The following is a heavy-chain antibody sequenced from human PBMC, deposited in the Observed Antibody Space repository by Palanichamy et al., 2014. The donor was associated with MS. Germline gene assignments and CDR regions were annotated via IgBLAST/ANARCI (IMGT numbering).Heavy chain of an antibody. CDR1: GFTFSNYW. J-gene: IGHJ4*02. V-gene: IGHV3-74*01. CDR3: ARASRVDGGYLNIDW. CDR2: IENDGGSSPYT. D-gene: IGHD4-17*01. Sequence: EVQLVESGGGLVQPGGSLRLSCAASGFTFSNYWMHWVRQVPGKGLVWVSRIENDGGSSPYTTYADFVKGRFTISRDNAKNTLYLHIDSLRGEDTAVYYCARASRVDGGYLNIDWWGQGALVTVSS.